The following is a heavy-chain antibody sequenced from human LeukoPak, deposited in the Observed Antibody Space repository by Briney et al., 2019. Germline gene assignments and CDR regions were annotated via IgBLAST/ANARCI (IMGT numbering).Heavy chain of an antibody. V-gene: IGHV4-34*01. CDR2: INHSGST. J-gene: IGHJ4*02. D-gene: IGHD4-17*01. CDR3: ARRSVTQQFDY. Sequence: SETLSLTCAVYGGSFSGYYWSWIRQPPGKGLEWIGEINHSGSTNYNPSLKSRVTISVDTSKNQFSLKLSSVTAADTALYYCARRSVTQQFDYWGQGTLVTVSS. CDR1: GGSFSGYY.